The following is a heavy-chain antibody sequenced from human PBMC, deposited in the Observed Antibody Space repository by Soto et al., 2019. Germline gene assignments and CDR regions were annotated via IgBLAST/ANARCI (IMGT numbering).Heavy chain of an antibody. CDR2: ISSSGSTI. J-gene: IGHJ6*02. CDR3: ASINPTDYYDSSVGMAV. CDR1: GFTFSSYE. Sequence: RLSCAASGFTFSSYEMNWVRQAPGKGLEWVSYISSSGSTIYYADSVKGRFTISRDNAKNSLYLQMNSLRAEDTAVYYCASINPTDYYDSSVGMAVWGQGTTVTVSS. V-gene: IGHV3-48*03. D-gene: IGHD3-22*01.